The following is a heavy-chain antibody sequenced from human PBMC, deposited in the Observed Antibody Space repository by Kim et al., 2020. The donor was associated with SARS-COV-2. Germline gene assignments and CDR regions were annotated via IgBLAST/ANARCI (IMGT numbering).Heavy chain of an antibody. D-gene: IGHD1-1*01. J-gene: IGHJ5*02. CDR1: GGSLISDDYY. Sequence: SETLSLTCTVSGGSLISDDYYWVWIRQPPGKGLEWIGYVYYSGSTSYNSSLKSRVTISVDTSKNLFSLKLRSVTAADTAVYYCARVGYNFDKGWVDPWG. CDR2: VYYSGST. V-gene: IGHV4-61*08. CDR3: ARVGYNFDKGWVDP.